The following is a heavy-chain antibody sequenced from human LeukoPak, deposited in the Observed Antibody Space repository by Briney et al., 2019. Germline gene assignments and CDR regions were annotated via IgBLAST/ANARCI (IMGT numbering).Heavy chain of an antibody. V-gene: IGHV5-51*01. CDR2: IYPGDSDT. CDR1: GYIFTHNW. CDR3: ARQTRDGSGSRGYSFDF. D-gene: IGHD3-10*01. Sequence: GESLKISCKGSGYIFTHNWIGWVRQMPGKGLEWMGIIYPGDSDTRYSPSFEGQVTISVDKSISTANLQWSSLKASDTAMYYCARQTRDGSGSRGYSFDFWGQGTLVTVSS. J-gene: IGHJ4*02.